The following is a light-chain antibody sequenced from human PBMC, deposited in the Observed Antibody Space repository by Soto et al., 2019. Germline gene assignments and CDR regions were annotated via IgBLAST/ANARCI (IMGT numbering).Light chain of an antibody. V-gene: IGKV3-20*01. J-gene: IGKJ2*01. CDR1: QSVNSRY. CDR3: QQYGSSPPRT. CDR2: GAS. Sequence: EIVLTQSPGTLSLSPGERATLSCRASQSVNSRYLAWYQQKEGQAPRLLIDGASSRATGIPDRFSGSGSGKDFTLTISRLESEDFAVYYCQQYGSSPPRTFGQGTKLVI.